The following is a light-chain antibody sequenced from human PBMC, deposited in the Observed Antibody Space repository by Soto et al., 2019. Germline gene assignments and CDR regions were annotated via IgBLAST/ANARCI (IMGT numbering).Light chain of an antibody. CDR1: SSDVGDYNY. CDR3: SSYTRSSTLVV. CDR2: DVT. Sequence: QSALTQPASVSGSPGQSITISCTGTSSDVGDYNYVSWYQHHPGKAPKLMIYDVTNRPSGVSDRFSGSKFGNTASLTISGLQAEDEADYHCSSYTRSSTLVVFGGGTKVTVL. J-gene: IGLJ3*02. V-gene: IGLV2-14*03.